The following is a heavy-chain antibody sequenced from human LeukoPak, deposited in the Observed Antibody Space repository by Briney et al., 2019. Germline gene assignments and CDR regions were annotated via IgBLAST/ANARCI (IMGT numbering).Heavy chain of an antibody. CDR2: INGNGGST. J-gene: IGHJ5*02. CDR3: ARGPLRSIVGATGGFDP. D-gene: IGHD1-26*01. CDR1: GFTFSNYA. Sequence: TGGSLRLSCAASGFTFSNYAMSWVRQAPGKGLEWVSGINGNGGSTYNADSVKGRFTISRDNSKNTLYLQMNSLRAEDTAVYYCARGPLRSIVGATGGFDPWGQGTLVTVSS. V-gene: IGHV3-23*01.